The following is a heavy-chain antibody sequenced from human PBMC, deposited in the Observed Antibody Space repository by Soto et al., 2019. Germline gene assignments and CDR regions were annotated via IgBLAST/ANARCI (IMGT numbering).Heavy chain of an antibody. J-gene: IGHJ4*02. Sequence: QVHLVHSGAEVKKPGASVRVSCKGSGYDFTTYGITWVRQAPGQGLEWMAWISAHNGNTDYAQKLQGRVTVTRDTSTSTAYMELRSLRSDDTVVYYCARGMYGDYWGQGALVTVSS. CDR2: ISAHNGNT. CDR1: GYDFTTYG. V-gene: IGHV1-18*01. D-gene: IGHD2-8*01. CDR3: ARGMYGDY.